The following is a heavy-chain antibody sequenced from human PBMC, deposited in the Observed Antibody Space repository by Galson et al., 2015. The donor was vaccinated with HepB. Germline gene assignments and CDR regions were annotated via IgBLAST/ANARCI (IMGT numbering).Heavy chain of an antibody. CDR1: GFTFSSYW. CDR2: INSDGSST. J-gene: IGHJ6*02. V-gene: IGHV3-74*01. D-gene: IGHD6-19*01. Sequence: SLRLSCAASGFTFSSYWMHWVRQAPGKGLVWVSRINSDGSSTSYADSVKGRFTISRDNAKNTLYLQMNSQRAEDTAVYYCARDVVIAVAHTYYYYGMDVWGQGTTVTVSS. CDR3: ARDVVIAVAHTYYYYGMDV.